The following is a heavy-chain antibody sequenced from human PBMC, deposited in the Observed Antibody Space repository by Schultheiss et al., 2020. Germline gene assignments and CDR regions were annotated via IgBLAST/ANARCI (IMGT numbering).Heavy chain of an antibody. D-gene: IGHD6-19*01. CDR2: IKPTSGAT. Sequence: GSVKVSCKASGYTFSGHYYHWMRQAPGQGLEWMGLIKPTSGATNYAQKFRGRFTMTTDTSLTTAYMELSSLRSDDTAVYYCARGVAVAGYDYWGQGTLVTVSS. V-gene: IGHV1-2*02. CDR1: GYTFSGHY. CDR3: ARGVAVAGYDY. J-gene: IGHJ4*02.